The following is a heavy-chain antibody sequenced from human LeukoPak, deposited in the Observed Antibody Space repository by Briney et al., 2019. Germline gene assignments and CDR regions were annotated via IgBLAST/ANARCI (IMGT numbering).Heavy chain of an antibody. D-gene: IGHD2-21*02. Sequence: SETLSLTCTVPGGSISSYYWSWIRQPPGKGLEWIGYIYYSGSTNYNPSLKSRVTISVDTSKNQFSLKLSSVTAADTAVYYCARQCGGDRYPRGRYSYAFDIWGQGTMVTVSS. CDR2: IYYSGST. CDR1: GGSISSYY. V-gene: IGHV4-59*08. J-gene: IGHJ3*02. CDR3: ARQCGGDRYPRGRYSYAFDI.